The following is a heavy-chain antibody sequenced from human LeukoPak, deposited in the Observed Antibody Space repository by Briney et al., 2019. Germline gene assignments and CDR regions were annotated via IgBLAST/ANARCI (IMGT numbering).Heavy chain of an antibody. J-gene: IGHJ3*02. V-gene: IGHV4-34*01. CDR1: GGSFSGYY. CDR2: INHSGST. CDR3: ARRRVLLRYFDWLSPGGAFDI. Sequence: SETLSLTCAVYGGSFSGYYWSWIRQPPGKGLEWIGEINHSGSTNYNPSLKSRVTISVDTSKNQFSLKLSSVTAADTAVYYCARRRVLLRYFDWLSPGGAFDIWGQGTMVTASS. D-gene: IGHD3-9*01.